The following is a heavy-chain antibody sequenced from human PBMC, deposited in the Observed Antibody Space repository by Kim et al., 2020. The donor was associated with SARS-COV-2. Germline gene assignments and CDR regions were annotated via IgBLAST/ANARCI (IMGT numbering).Heavy chain of an antibody. J-gene: IGHJ3*02. Sequence: GGSLRLSCAASGFTFSSYWMSWVRQAPGKGLEWVANIKQDESEKYYVDSVKGRFTISRDNAKNSLYLQMNSLRAEDTAVYYCARDCSGGSCYSDAFDIWGQGTMVTVSS. CDR2: IKQDESEK. CDR3: ARDCSGGSCYSDAFDI. D-gene: IGHD2-15*01. CDR1: GFTFSSYW. V-gene: IGHV3-7*01.